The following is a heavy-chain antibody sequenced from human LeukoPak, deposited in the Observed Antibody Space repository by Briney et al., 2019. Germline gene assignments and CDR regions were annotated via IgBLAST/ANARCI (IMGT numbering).Heavy chain of an antibody. V-gene: IGHV3-7*01. D-gene: IGHD6-13*01. CDR3: AADRPLGPIAAAGTLDY. CDR2: IKQDGSEK. Sequence: GGSLRLSCAASGFTFSNYWMSWVRQAPGKGLEWVANIKQDGSEKYYVDSVKGRFTISRDNAKNSLYLEMNSLRAEDTAVYYCAADRPLGPIAAAGTLDYWGQGTLVTVSS. J-gene: IGHJ4*02. CDR1: GFTFSNYW.